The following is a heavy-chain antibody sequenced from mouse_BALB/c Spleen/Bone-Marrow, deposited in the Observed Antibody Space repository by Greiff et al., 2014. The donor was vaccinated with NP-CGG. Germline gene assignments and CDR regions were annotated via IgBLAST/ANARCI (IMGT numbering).Heavy chain of an antibody. D-gene: IGHD1-1*01. CDR1: GYTFSNYW. CDR2: IYPGDGDT. J-gene: IGHJ4*01. V-gene: IGHV1-80*01. CDR3: ASRGDYSYAMDY. Sequence: QVQLQQSGAELVRPGSSVKISCKASGYTFSNYWMNWMKQRPGQGLEGIGQIYPGDGDTNYIGKFTGKATLTADKSSSTAYMQLSSLTSEDSAVYFCASRGDYSYAMDYWGQGTSVTVSS.